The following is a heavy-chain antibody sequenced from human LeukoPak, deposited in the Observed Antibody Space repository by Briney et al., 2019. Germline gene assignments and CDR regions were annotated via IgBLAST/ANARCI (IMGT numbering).Heavy chain of an antibody. J-gene: IGHJ6*03. V-gene: IGHV4-34*01. CDR2: INHSGTT. Sequence: SETLSLTCAVYGGSFSGYYWTWIRQPPGKGLEWVGEINHSGTTNNNSSPKSRVTISVDTSNNQFSLNLISVTAADTALYYCARGIYYDSSGHYYLDVWGKGTTVTVSS. CDR1: GGSFSGYY. D-gene: IGHD3-22*01. CDR3: ARGIYYDSSGHYYLDV.